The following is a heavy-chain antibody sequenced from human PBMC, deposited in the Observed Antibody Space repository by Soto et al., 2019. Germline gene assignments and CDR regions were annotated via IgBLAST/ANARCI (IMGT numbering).Heavy chain of an antibody. V-gene: IGHV3-23*01. J-gene: IGHJ3*02. CDR2: ISGSGGST. Sequence: EVQLLESGGGLVQPGGSLRLSCAASGFTFSSYAMSWVRQAPGKGLEWVSAISGSGGSTYYADSVKGRFTISRDSSKNTLYLQMNSLRAEDTAVYYCAKDLLYYYDSSGYLSAFDIWGQGTMVTVSS. CDR3: AKDLLYYYDSSGYLSAFDI. D-gene: IGHD3-22*01. CDR1: GFTFSSYA.